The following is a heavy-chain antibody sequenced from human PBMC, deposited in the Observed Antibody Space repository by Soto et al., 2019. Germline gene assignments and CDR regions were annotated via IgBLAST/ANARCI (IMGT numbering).Heavy chain of an antibody. CDR1: GGSFSGYY. CDR3: ARGLRWLQAPFFDY. CDR2: INHSGST. V-gene: IGHV4-34*01. Sequence: SLTCAVYGGSFSGYYWSWIRQPPGKGLEWIGEINHSGSTNYNPSLKSRVTISVDTSKNQFSLKLSSVTAADTAVYYCARGLRWLQAPFFDYWGQGTLVTVSS. D-gene: IGHD5-12*01. J-gene: IGHJ4*02.